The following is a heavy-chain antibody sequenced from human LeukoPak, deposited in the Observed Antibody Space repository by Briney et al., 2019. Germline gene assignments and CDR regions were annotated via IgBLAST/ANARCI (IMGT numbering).Heavy chain of an antibody. D-gene: IGHD1-1*01. CDR3: AKWELVGRSGTTAVDY. V-gene: IGHV3-30*18. CDR1: GFTFSSYG. J-gene: IGHJ4*02. Sequence: PGGSLRLSCAASGFTFSSYGMHWVRQAPGKGLEWVAVISYDGSNKYYADSVKGRFTISRDNSKNTLYLQMYSLRAEDTAVYYCAKWELVGRSGTTAVDYWGQGTLVTVSS. CDR2: ISYDGSNK.